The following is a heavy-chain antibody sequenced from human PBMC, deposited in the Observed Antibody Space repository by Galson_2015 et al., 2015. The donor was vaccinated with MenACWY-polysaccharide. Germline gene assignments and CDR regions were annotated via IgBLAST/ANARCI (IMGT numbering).Heavy chain of an antibody. CDR3: ARDPYPGARPGPDY. J-gene: IGHJ4*02. CDR2: MNPNSGDT. Sequence: SVKVSCKASGYTFTTYEINWVRQATGQGLEWMGSMNPNSGDTGYAQKFQGRVTMTRNTSISTAYMELSGLRSEDTAVYYCARDPYPGARPGPDYWGQGTLVTVSS. V-gene: IGHV1-8*01. D-gene: IGHD1-1*01. CDR1: GYTFTTYE.